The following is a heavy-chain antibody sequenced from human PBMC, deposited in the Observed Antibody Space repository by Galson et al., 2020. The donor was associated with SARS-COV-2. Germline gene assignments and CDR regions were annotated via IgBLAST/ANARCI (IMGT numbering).Heavy chain of an antibody. J-gene: IGHJ4*02. D-gene: IGHD3-22*01. V-gene: IGHV4-34*01. CDR3: ARGSRDVTMILMIATTASYYFDF. CDR1: GGSFSGYY. Sequence: SQASETLSLTCDVYGGSFSGYYWGWIRQPPGKGLEWIGEINPTGSINYNPSLKSRVTISKDTSKKQFSLRLRSVTAADTAMYFCARGSRDVTMILMIATTASYYFDFWGQGSLVTVSS. CDR2: INPTGSI.